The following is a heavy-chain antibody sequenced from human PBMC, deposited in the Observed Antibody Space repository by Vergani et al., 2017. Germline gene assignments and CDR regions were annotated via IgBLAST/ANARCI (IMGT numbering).Heavy chain of an antibody. Sequence: QVQLVQSGAEVKKPGASVKVSCKASGYTFTDYFMHWVRQAPGQGLEWMGLINPNSGGTNYAQKFQGRVTMTRDTSISTAYMELSNLRSDDTAVYYCARGGSGYDILTGYYTPFSYGMDVWGQGTTVTVSS. CDR2: INPNSGGT. CDR1: GYTFTDYF. CDR3: ARGGSGYDILTGYYTPFSYGMDV. J-gene: IGHJ6*02. V-gene: IGHV1-2*02. D-gene: IGHD3-9*01.